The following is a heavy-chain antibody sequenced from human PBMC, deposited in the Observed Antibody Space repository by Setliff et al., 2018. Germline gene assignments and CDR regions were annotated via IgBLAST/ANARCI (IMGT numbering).Heavy chain of an antibody. CDR2: LFHTGTP. V-gene: IGHV4-34*12. CDR1: GESFSNNY. J-gene: IGHJ4*02. Sequence: SETLSLTCSVYGESFSNNYWSWIRQSPGKGLEWLGSLFHTGTPYYNPSLHRRRTMSVDTSNNQFSLKLNSVTAVDAAVYYCARHLWGRWMATSSDYFDYWGQGSLVTVSS. D-gene: IGHD5-12*01. CDR3: ARHLWGRWMATSSDYFDY.